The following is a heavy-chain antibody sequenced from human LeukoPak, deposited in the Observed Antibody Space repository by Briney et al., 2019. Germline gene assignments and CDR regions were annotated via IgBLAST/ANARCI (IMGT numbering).Heavy chain of an antibody. CDR2: ISYDGSNK. CDR3: AKDLVGSVSGLDY. D-gene: IGHD2-15*01. Sequence: GGSLRLSCAAPGFTFSSYGMHWVRQAPGKGLEWVAVISYDGSNKYYADSVKGRFTISRDNSKNTLYLQMNSLRAEDTAVYYCAKDLVGSVSGLDYWGQGTLVTVSS. CDR1: GFTFSSYG. J-gene: IGHJ4*02. V-gene: IGHV3-30*18.